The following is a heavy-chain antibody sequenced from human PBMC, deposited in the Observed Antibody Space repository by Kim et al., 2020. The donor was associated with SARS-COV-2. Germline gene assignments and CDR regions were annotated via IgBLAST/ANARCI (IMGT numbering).Heavy chain of an antibody. V-gene: IGHV3-33*01. CDR3: ASSPGVWQFFFDY. D-gene: IGHD3-16*01. Sequence: YADSVKGRFTISRDNSKNTLYLQMNSLRAEDTAVYYCASSPGVWQFFFDYWGQGTLVTVSS. J-gene: IGHJ4*02.